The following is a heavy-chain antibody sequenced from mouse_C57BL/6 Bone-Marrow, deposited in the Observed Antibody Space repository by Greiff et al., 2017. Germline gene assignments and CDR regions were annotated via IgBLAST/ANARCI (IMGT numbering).Heavy chain of an antibody. Sequence: EVKLMESGGDLVKPGGSLKLSCAASGFTFSSYGMSWVRQTPDKRLEWVATISSGGSYTYYPNSVKGRFTISRDNAKNTLYLQMSSLKSEDTAMYYCARGGLLRDFDYWGQGTTLTVSS. D-gene: IGHD2-3*01. V-gene: IGHV5-6*01. CDR3: ARGGLLRDFDY. J-gene: IGHJ2*01. CDR2: ISSGGSYT. CDR1: GFTFSSYG.